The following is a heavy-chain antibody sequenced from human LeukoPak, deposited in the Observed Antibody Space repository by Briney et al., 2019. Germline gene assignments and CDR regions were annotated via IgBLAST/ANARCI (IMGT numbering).Heavy chain of an antibody. D-gene: IGHD6-13*01. J-gene: IGHJ4*02. CDR1: GFTFSSYS. CDR2: ISSSSSYI. CDR3: ARGGSGIAALGFDY. V-gene: IGHV3-21*01. Sequence: PGGSLRLSCAASGFTFSSYSMNWVRQAPGKGLEWVSSISSSSSYIYYADSVKGRFTISRDNAKNSLYLQMNSLRAEDTAVYYCARGGSGIAALGFDYWGQGTLVTVSS.